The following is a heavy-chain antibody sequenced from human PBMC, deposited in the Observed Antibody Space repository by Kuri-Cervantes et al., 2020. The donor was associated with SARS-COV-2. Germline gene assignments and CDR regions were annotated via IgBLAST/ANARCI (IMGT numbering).Heavy chain of an antibody. D-gene: IGHD4-23*01. CDR3: ATDKPSYGGNGYLQL. CDR2: IYYSGVT. J-gene: IGHJ1*01. V-gene: IGHV4-31*03. Sequence: SETLSLTCSVFGGSIRSGAYYCHWIRHRPGKGLEWIGNIYYSGVTYYNPSLKSRVTISVDTSKNQFSLKLSSMTAADTAVYYCATDKPSYGGNGYLQLWGQGTLVTVSS. CDR1: GGSIRSGAYY.